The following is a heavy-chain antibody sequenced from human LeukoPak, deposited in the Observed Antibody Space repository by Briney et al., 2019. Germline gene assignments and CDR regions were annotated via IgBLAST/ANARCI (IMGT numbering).Heavy chain of an antibody. CDR1: GFTSSDYY. Sequence: GGSLRLSWAASGFTSSDYYIRWIRQPEGRGLGWVSYISSSGSTIYYADSVKVRFTISRDNAKNSLYLQMNSLRAEDTAVYYCARDEWELPDYWGQGTLVTVSS. CDR3: ARDEWELPDY. J-gene: IGHJ4*02. CDR2: ISSSGSTI. V-gene: IGHV3-11*04. D-gene: IGHD1-26*01.